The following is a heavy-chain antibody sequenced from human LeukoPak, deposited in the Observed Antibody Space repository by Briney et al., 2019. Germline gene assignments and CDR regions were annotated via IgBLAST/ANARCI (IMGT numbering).Heavy chain of an antibody. J-gene: IGHJ4*02. CDR1: GGSISSSSYY. V-gene: IGHV4-39*07. D-gene: IGHD5-12*01. CDR3: ARELGWVVAAIRRTNYFDY. CDR2: IYYSGST. Sequence: SETLSLTCTVSGGSISSSSYYWGWIRQPPGKGLEWIGSIYYSGSTYYNPSLKSRVTISVDTSKNQFSLNLSSVTAADTAVYYCARELGWVVAAIRRTNYFDYWGQGVLVTVSS.